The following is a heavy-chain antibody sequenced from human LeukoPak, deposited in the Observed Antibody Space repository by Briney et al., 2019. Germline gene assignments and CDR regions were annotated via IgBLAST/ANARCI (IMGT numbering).Heavy chain of an antibody. J-gene: IGHJ4*02. CDR1: GFTFSSYG. V-gene: IGHV3-30*18. D-gene: IGHD3-22*01. CDR2: ISYDGSNK. Sequence: GRSLILSCAASGFTFSSYGMHWVRQAPGKGLEWVAVISYDGSNKYYADSVKGRFTISRDNSKNTLYLQMNSLRAEDTAVYYCAKLSDSSGADYWGQGPLVTVSS. CDR3: AKLSDSSGADY.